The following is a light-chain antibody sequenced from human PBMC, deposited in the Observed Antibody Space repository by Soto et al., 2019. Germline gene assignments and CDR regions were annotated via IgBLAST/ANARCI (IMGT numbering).Light chain of an antibody. CDR2: GAS. CDR1: QSISSN. V-gene: IGKV3-15*01. Sequence: IEMAHSPATLSVSLGDVAALSGRASQSISSNLAWYQQKPGQAPRLLIYGASTRATGIPARFSGSGSGTEFTLTISSLQSEDFAVYYCQQYINWPITFGQGTKVDIK. J-gene: IGKJ1*01. CDR3: QQYINWPIT.